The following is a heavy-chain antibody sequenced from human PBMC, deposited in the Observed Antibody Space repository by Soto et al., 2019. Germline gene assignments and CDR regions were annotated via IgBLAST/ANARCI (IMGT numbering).Heavy chain of an antibody. CDR3: VRDQLEGNWFDP. J-gene: IGHJ5*02. CDR1: GGSISSGGYS. Sequence: QLQLQESGSGLVRPSQTLSLTCAVSGGSISSGGYSWNWIRQPPGKGLEWIGYIYQSGSTLYNPSLKSRVTISVDKSKNQFSLKLSSVTAADTAVYYCVRDQLEGNWFDPWGQGTLVTVSS. D-gene: IGHD1-1*01. V-gene: IGHV4-30-2*01. CDR2: IYQSGST.